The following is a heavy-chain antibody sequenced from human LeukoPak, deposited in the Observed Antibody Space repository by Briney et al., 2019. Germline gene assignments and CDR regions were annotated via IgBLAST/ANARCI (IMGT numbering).Heavy chain of an antibody. D-gene: IGHD3-10*01. V-gene: IGHV3-48*03. CDR1: GFTFNSYD. CDR2: ISSGGGKI. Sequence: PGGSLRLSCAASGFTFNSYDMNWVGQAPGKGLEWVLYISSGGGKIHYADSVQGRFTISRDNAKNSLSLQMDSLRAEDTAVYYCARAFRTTGSGYTFDYWGQGTLVTVSS. J-gene: IGHJ4*02. CDR3: ARAFRTTGSGYTFDY.